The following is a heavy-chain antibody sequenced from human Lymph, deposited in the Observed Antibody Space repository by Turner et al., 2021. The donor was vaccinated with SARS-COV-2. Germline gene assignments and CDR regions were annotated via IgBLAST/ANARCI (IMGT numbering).Heavy chain of an antibody. D-gene: IGHD4-17*01. CDR2: IDSGGST. CDR1: GFTVSSNY. Sequence: EVQLVESGGGLIQPGGSLVLSCAASGFTVSSNYMSWVRQAPGKGLEWGSLIDSGGSTLYAESVKGRFTISRDNSKNTLYLQMNSLRADDTAVYYCARVLPYGDYFDFWGQGTLVTVSS. V-gene: IGHV3-53*01. J-gene: IGHJ4*02. CDR3: ARVLPYGDYFDF.